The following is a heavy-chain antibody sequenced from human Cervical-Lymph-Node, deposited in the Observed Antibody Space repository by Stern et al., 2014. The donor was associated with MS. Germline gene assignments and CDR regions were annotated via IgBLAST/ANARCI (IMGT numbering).Heavy chain of an antibody. D-gene: IGHD4-11*01. CDR3: ARQPDYSDFLDF. V-gene: IGHV1-3*01. J-gene: IGHJ4*02. CDR1: GYNFIDHA. Sequence: VQLVQSGAEVKKPGASMTISCKTSGYNFIDHAIHWVRQAPGQRLEWMGWINGGPGTTKYSQKFQGRVSFTRDKAASAAYMDLSSLSPDDTAVYYCARQPDYSDFLDFWGQGTLVTVS. CDR2: INGGPGTT.